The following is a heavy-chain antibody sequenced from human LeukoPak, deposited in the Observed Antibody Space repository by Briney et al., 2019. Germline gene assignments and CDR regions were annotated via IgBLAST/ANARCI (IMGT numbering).Heavy chain of an antibody. CDR3: ARDPVYYDSSGYNDAFDI. V-gene: IGHV1-2*06. CDR1: GYTFTGYY. J-gene: IGHJ3*02. CDR2: INPNSGGT. Sequence: ASVKVSCKASGYTFTGYYMHWVRQAPGQGLEWMGRINPNSGGTNYAQTFQGRVTMTRDTSISTAHMELSRLRSDDTAVYYCARDPVYYDSSGYNDAFDIWGQGTMVTVSS. D-gene: IGHD3-22*01.